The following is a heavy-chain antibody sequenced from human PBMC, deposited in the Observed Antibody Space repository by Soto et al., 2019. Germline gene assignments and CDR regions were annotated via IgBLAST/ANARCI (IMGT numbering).Heavy chain of an antibody. CDR3: WSSGWHDAFDI. Sequence: QVQLVESGGGLVKPGGSLRLSCAASGFTFNDYYMSWIRQAPGKGLEWISYISSSGSTIYYADSVKGRFTISRDSAKNSLYLQMNSLRAEDTAVYYCWSSGWHDAFDIWGQGTMVTVSS. J-gene: IGHJ3*02. V-gene: IGHV3-11*01. D-gene: IGHD6-19*01. CDR1: GFTFNDYY. CDR2: ISSSGSTI.